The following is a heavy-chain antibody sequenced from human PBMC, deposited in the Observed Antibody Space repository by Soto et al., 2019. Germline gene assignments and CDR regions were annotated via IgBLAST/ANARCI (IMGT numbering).Heavy chain of an antibody. J-gene: IGHJ6*02. CDR3: AKAHLRFWSLTYHGMDV. Sequence: QVQLVESGGGVVQPGRSLRLSCAASGFTFSSYSTHWVRQAPGKGLEWVAVISYDGASKYFADSVKGRFTISRDNSKNTLDLQMNSLRAEDTAVYYCAKAHLRFWSLTYHGMDVWGQGTTVTVSS. V-gene: IGHV3-30*18. CDR1: GFTFSSYS. CDR2: ISYDGASK. D-gene: IGHD3-3*01.